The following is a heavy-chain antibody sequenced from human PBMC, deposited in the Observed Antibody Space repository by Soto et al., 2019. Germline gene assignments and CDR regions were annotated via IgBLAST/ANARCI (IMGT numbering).Heavy chain of an antibody. CDR2: INHSGST. Sequence: PSETLSLTCAVYGGSFSGYYWSWIRQPPGKGLEWIGEINHSGSTNYNPSLKSRVTISVDTSKNQFSLKLSSVTAEDTAVYYCARLNSYGVCSKCHGNYDMYVWGQETTVPISS. V-gene: IGHV4-34*01. J-gene: IGHJ6*02. CDR3: ARLNSYGVCSKCHGNYDMYV. CDR1: GGSFSGYY. D-gene: IGHD2-8*01.